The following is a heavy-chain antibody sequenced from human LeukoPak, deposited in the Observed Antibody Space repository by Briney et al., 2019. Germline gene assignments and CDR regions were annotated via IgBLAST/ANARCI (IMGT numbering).Heavy chain of an antibody. Sequence: KPSETLSLTCAVYGGSFSGYYWSWIRQPPGKGLEWIGEINHSGSTTYNPSLKSRVTISVDTSKNQFSLKLSSVTAADTAVYYCASSGSYYYYYYYMDVWGKGTTVTVSS. J-gene: IGHJ6*03. V-gene: IGHV4-34*01. CDR2: INHSGST. CDR1: GGSFSGYY. D-gene: IGHD3-10*01. CDR3: ASSGSYYYYYYYMDV.